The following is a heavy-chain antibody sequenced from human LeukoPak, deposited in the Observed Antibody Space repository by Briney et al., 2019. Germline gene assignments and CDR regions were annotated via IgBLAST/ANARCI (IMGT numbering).Heavy chain of an antibody. D-gene: IGHD5-24*01. CDR2: ISSSSSTI. V-gene: IGHV3-48*01. CDR1: EFIISSYS. Sequence: GGSLRLSCAASEFIISSYSMNWVRQTPGKGLEWVSYISSSSSTIYYADSMKGRFTISRDNSKNTLYLQVNSLRAEDTAVYYCARGQRRHIDMAPSFDYWGQGTLVTVSS. CDR3: ARGQRRHIDMAPSFDY. J-gene: IGHJ4*02.